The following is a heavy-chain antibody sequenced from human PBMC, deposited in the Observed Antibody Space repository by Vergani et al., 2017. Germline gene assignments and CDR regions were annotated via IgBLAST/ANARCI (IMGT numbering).Heavy chain of an antibody. V-gene: IGHV4-61*02. J-gene: IGHJ6*03. D-gene: IGHD2-8*01. CDR3: ARESVLTYYYYMDV. CDR2: IYTSGST. CDR1: GGSISSGSYY. Sequence: QVQLQESGPGLVKPSQTLSLTCPVSGGSISSGSYYWSWIRQPAGKGLEWIGRIYTSGSTNYNPSLKSRVTISVDTSKNQFSLKLSSVTAADTAVYYCARESVLTYYYYMDVWGKGTTVTVSS.